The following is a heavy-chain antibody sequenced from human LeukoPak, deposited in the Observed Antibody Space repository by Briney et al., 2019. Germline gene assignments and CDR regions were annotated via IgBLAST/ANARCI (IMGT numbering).Heavy chain of an antibody. Sequence: GGSLRLSCAASGFTFSSYAMSWVRQAPGKGLEWVSAISGSGGSTYYADSVKGRFTISRDNSKNTLYLQMSSLRAEDTAVYYCAKDLNYYDSSGRWDYFDYWGQGTLVTVSS. V-gene: IGHV3-23*01. D-gene: IGHD3-22*01. J-gene: IGHJ4*02. CDR2: ISGSGGST. CDR3: AKDLNYYDSSGRWDYFDY. CDR1: GFTFSSYA.